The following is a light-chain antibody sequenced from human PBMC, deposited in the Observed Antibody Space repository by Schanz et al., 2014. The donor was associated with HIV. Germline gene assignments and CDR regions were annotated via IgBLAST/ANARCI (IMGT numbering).Light chain of an antibody. CDR3: HHYGGS. CDR2: RSS. CDR1: QSVSSN. Sequence: EIVMTQSPATLSVSPGERATLSCRASQSVSSNLAWYQQKPGQAPRLLIYRSSRRATGIPDRFSGSGSGTDFTLTISRLEPEDFAVYYCHHYGGSFGPGTTVDYK. J-gene: IGKJ3*01. V-gene: IGKV3-20*01.